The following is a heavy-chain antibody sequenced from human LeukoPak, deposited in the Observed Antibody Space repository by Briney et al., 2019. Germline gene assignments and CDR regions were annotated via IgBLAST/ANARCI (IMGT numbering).Heavy chain of an antibody. J-gene: IGHJ5*02. CDR1: GYAFTSYD. D-gene: IGHD2-2*02. Sequence: ASAKVSCKASGYAFTSYDINWVRQATGQGLEWMGWMNPNSGNTGYAQKFQGRVTMTRNTSISTAYMELSSLRSEDTAVYYCARDPGENIVVVPAAISGWFDPWGQGTLVTVSS. V-gene: IGHV1-8*01. CDR2: MNPNSGNT. CDR3: ARDPGENIVVVPAAISGWFDP.